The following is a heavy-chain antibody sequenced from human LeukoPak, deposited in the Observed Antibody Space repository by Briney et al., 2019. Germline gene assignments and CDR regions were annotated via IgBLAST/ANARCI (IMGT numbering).Heavy chain of an antibody. V-gene: IGHV4-61*05. Sequence: SETLSLTCTVSGGSISSNSYYWGWIRQSPGKGLEWIGYIYYSGSTNYNPSLKSRVTISVDTSKNQFSLKLSSVTAADTAVYYCARQPYGDYLYYYYYMDVWGKGTTVTVSS. CDR1: GGSISSNSYY. J-gene: IGHJ6*03. CDR2: IYYSGST. D-gene: IGHD4-17*01. CDR3: ARQPYGDYLYYYYYMDV.